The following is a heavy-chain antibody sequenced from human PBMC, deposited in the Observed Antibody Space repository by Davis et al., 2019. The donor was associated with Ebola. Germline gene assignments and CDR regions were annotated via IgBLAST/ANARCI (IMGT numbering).Heavy chain of an antibody. Sequence: GESLKISCAASGFTPSGYDMNWVRQAPGKGLQRVAVIWDDGSNKYYADSVKGRFTISRDNSKNTLYLQMNSLRAEDTAVYYCATTPQYSSGQKKPFDYWGQGTLVTVSS. CDR2: IWDDGSNK. J-gene: IGHJ4*02. D-gene: IGHD6-19*01. V-gene: IGHV3-33*01. CDR1: GFTPSGYD. CDR3: ATTPQYSSGQKKPFDY.